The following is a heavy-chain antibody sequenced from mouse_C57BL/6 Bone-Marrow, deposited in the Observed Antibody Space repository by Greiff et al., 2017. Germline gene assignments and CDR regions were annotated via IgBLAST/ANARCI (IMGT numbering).Heavy chain of an antibody. J-gene: IGHJ1*03. D-gene: IGHD4-1*01. V-gene: IGHV2-9-1*01. CDR3: ARKSNWDWYFDV. CDR2: IWTGGGT. CDR1: GFSLPSYA. Sequence: QVQLQQSGPGLVAPSPSLSITCTVSGFSLPSYAISWVRQPPGKGLEWLGVIWTGGGTNYNSAHKSRLSISKDNSKSQVFLKMNSLQTDDPARYYSARKSNWDWYFDVWGTGTTVTVSS.